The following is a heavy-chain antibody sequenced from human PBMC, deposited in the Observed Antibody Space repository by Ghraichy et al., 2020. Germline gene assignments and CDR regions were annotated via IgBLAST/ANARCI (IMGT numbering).Heavy chain of an antibody. CDR3: AKLTFSICSGGSCYPDY. V-gene: IGHV3-23*01. Sequence: GGSLRLSCAASGFTFSSYAMSWVRQAPGKGLEWVSAISGSGGSTYYADSVKGRFTISRDNSKNTLYLQMNSLRAEDTAVYYCAKLTFSICSGGSCYPDYWGQGTLVTVSS. J-gene: IGHJ4*02. CDR1: GFTFSSYA. D-gene: IGHD2-15*01. CDR2: ISGSGGST.